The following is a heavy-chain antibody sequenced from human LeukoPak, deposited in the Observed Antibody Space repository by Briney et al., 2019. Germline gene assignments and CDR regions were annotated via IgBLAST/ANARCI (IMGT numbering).Heavy chain of an antibody. Sequence: SETLSLTCTVAGDSISSYYWSWIRQPPGKGLEWIGHIYYSGSTNYNPSLKSRVTISVDTSKNQFSLKLSSVTAADTAVYYCARGPGVTIFGVVTGGLDYWGQGTLVTVSS. J-gene: IGHJ4*02. CDR2: IYYSGST. V-gene: IGHV4-59*01. CDR1: GDSISSYY. CDR3: ARGPGVTIFGVVTGGLDY. D-gene: IGHD3-3*01.